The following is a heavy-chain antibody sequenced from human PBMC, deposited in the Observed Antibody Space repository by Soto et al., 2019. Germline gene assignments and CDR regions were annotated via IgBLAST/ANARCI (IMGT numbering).Heavy chain of an antibody. D-gene: IGHD1-7*01. CDR1: GGTFSSYT. J-gene: IGHJ6*03. V-gene: IGHV1-69*02. CDR2: IIPILGIA. Sequence: ASVKVSCKASGGTFSSYTISWVRQAPGQGLEWMGRIIPILGIANYAQKFQGRVTITADKSTSTAYMELSSLRSEDTAVYYCARGPTGTTPNYYYYYMDVWGKGTTVTVSS. CDR3: ARGPTGTTPNYYYYYMDV.